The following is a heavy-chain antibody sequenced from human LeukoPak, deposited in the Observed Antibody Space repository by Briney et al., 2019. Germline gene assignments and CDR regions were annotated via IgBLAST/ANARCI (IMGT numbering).Heavy chain of an antibody. D-gene: IGHD6-19*01. CDR1: GGTFSSYA. Sequence: ASVKVSCKASGGTFSSYAISWVRQAPGQGLEWMGGIIPIFGTANYAPKFQGRVTITTDESTSTAYMELSSLRSEDTAVYYCATLAVAGDYYFDYWGQGTLVTVSS. J-gene: IGHJ4*02. CDR3: ATLAVAGDYYFDY. CDR2: IIPIFGTA. V-gene: IGHV1-69*05.